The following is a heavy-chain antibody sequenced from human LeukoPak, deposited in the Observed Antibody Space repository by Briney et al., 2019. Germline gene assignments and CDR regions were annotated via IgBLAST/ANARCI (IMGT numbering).Heavy chain of an antibody. D-gene: IGHD3-10*01. CDR1: GFTFSSYG. CDR2: ISYDGSNK. J-gene: IGHJ4*02. CDR3: AKDYYYGSY. V-gene: IGHV3-30*18. Sequence: GRSLRLSCAASGFTFSSYGMHWVRQAPGKGLEWVAVISYDGSNKYYADSVKGRFTISRDNSKNTLYLQMNSLRAEDTAVYYYAKDYYYGSYWGQGTLVTVSS.